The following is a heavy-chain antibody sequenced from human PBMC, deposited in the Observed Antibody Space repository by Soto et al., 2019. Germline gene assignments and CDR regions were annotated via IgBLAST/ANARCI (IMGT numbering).Heavy chain of an antibody. CDR3: AKVASGYDLSRFDY. V-gene: IGHV3-23*01. CDR2: ISGSGGST. J-gene: IGHJ4*02. Sequence: VQLLESGGGLVQPGGSLRLSCAASGFTFSSYAMSWVRQAPGKGLEWVSAISGSGGSTYYADSVKGRFTISRDNSKNTLYLQMNSMRAEATAVYYWAKVASGYDLSRFDYWGQGTLVTVSS. D-gene: IGHD5-12*01. CDR1: GFTFSSYA.